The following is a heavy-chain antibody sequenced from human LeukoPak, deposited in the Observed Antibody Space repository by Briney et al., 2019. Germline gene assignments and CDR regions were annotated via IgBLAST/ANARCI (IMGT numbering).Heavy chain of an antibody. CDR3: AKDTGTTSLSNWFDP. D-gene: IGHD2/OR15-2a*01. CDR2: IWYDGSNK. CDR1: GFTFSTYG. Sequence: PGRSLRLSCAASGFTFSTYGMHWVRQAPGKGLEWVAVIWYDGSNKYYVDSVKGRFTISRDNSKNTLYLQMNSLRAEDTAVYYCAKDTGTTSLSNWFDPWGQGTLVTVSS. J-gene: IGHJ5*02. V-gene: IGHV3-33*06.